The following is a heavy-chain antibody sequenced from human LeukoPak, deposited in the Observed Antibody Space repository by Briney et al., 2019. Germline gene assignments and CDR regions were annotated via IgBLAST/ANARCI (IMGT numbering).Heavy chain of an antibody. CDR1: GFIFSHYG. CDR3: AKGELHFNTCSFDY. V-gene: IGHV3-30*02. J-gene: IGHJ4*02. CDR2: IQNDASTE. D-gene: IGHD1-26*01. Sequence: GGSLRLSCAASGFIFSHYGMHWVRQAPGKGLEWVAVIQNDASTENFADSVKGRFTISRDNSRNTLYLQMDSLKTEDTAVYYCAKGELHFNTCSFDYWGQGTLVTVSS.